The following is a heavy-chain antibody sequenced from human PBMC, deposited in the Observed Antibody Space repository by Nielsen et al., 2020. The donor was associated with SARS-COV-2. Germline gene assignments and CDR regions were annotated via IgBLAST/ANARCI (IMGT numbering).Heavy chain of an antibody. J-gene: IGHJ6*03. Sequence: GESLKISCAASGFTFSGPAMHWVRQASGKGLEWVGRIRSRLNSYATAYAASVKGRFTISRDDSSNTAYLQMNSLKTEDTAVYFCAKELEVCCHYMDVWGKGTTVTVSS. CDR1: GFTFSGPA. V-gene: IGHV3-73*01. D-gene: IGHD1-26*01. CDR2: IRSRLNSYAT. CDR3: AKELEVCCHYMDV.